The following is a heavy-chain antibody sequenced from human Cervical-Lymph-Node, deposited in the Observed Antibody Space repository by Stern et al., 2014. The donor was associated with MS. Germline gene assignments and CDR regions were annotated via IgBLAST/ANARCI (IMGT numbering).Heavy chain of an antibody. D-gene: IGHD1-26*01. CDR3: ASAAPRGY. V-gene: IGHV3-21*02. CDR1: GFSFSVET. Sequence: EVQLVESGGGLVKPGGSLRLSCAASGFSFSVETMNWVRQSPGKGLEWVSSISSSSSVIHYADSVKGRFTISRDNVNNSLFLQMSSLTVEDTAVYYCASAAPRGYWGQGTLVAVSS. CDR2: ISSSSSVI. J-gene: IGHJ4*02.